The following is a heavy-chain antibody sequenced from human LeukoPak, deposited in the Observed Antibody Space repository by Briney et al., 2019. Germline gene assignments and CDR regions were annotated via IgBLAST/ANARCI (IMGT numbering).Heavy chain of an antibody. V-gene: IGHV3-23*01. CDR2: ISGSGGST. D-gene: IGHD7-27*01. CDR3: AKHWGQLTYYFDY. CDR1: GFTFSSYG. J-gene: IGHJ4*02. Sequence: GGSLRLSCAASGFTFSSYGMHWVRQAPGKGLEWVSAISGSGGSTYYADSVKGRFTISRDNSKNTLYLQMNSLRAEDTAVYYCAKHWGQLTYYFDYWGQGTLVTVSS.